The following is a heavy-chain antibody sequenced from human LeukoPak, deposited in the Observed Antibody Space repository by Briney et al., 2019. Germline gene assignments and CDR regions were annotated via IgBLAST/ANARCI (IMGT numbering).Heavy chain of an antibody. D-gene: IGHD6-19*01. V-gene: IGHV3-33*01. Sequence: PGRSLRLSCAASGFTFSSYGMHWVRQAPGKGLEWVAVIWYDGSNKYYADSVKGRFTISRDNSKITLYLQMNSLRAEDTAVYYCGAWYNWNYHWGQGTLVTVSS. CDR3: GAWYNWNYH. J-gene: IGHJ5*02. CDR1: GFTFSSYG. CDR2: IWYDGSNK.